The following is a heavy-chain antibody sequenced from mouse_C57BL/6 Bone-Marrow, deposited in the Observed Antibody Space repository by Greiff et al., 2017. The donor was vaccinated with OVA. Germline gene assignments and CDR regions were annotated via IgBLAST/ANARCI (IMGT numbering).Heavy chain of an antibody. D-gene: IGHD1-1*01. V-gene: IGHV14-4*01. CDR1: GFNIKDDY. CDR2: IDPENGDT. Sequence: VQLQQSGAELVRPGASVKLSCTASGFNIKDDYMHWVKQRPEQGLEWIGWIDPENGDTEYASKFPGTATLPADPSSKTAYLQLSSLTSEDTAVYYGTGHDGSSYVWFGYWGQGTLVTVSA. CDR3: TGHDGSSYVWFGY. J-gene: IGHJ3*01.